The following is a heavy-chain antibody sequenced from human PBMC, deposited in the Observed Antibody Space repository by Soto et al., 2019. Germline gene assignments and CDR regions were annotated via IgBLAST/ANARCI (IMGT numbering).Heavy chain of an antibody. CDR2: ISYDGSNK. CDR3: AKVASNYYDSSGEAFDI. CDR1: GFTFSSYG. J-gene: IGHJ3*02. V-gene: IGHV3-30*18. Sequence: GGSLRLSCAASGFTFSSYGMHWVRQAPGKGLEWVAVISYDGSNKYYADSVKGRFTISRDNSKNTLYLQMNSLRAEDTAVFYCAKVASNYYDSSGEAFDIWGQGTMVTVSS. D-gene: IGHD3-22*01.